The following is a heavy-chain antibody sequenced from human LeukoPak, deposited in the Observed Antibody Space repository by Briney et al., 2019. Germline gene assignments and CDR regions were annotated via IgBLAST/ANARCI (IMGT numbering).Heavy chain of an antibody. V-gene: IGHV3-7*01. Sequence: GGSLRLSCAASGFTFSSYWMGWVRQAAGKGAEGGAHIKEDGREKDYVDSVKGGFTMLRENEKKWVYWQMNRGRAEDTALYYCARDLGYCSGRACYSVFDYWGQGTLVTVAS. CDR3: ARDLGYCSGRACYSVFDY. J-gene: IGHJ4*02. D-gene: IGHD2-15*01. CDR2: IKEDGREK. CDR1: GFTFSSYW.